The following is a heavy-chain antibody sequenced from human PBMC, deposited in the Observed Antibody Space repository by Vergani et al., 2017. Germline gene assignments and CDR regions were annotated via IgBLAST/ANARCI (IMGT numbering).Heavy chain of an antibody. CDR1: GGSISSGDYY. CDR3: ARHSRPAVASVGWFDP. V-gene: IGHV4-30-4*01. CDR2: IYYSGST. D-gene: IGHD4-23*01. J-gene: IGHJ5*02. Sequence: QVQLQESGPGLVKPSQTLSLTWTVSGGSISSGDYYWSWIRQPPGKGLEWIGYIYYSGSTYYNPSLKSRVTISVDTSKNQFSLKLSSVTAADTAVYYCARHSRPAVASVGWFDPWGQGTLVTVSS.